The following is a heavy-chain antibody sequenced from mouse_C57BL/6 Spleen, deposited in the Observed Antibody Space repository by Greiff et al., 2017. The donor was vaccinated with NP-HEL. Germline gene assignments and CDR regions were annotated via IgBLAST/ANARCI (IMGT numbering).Heavy chain of an antibody. D-gene: IGHD1-1*01. J-gene: IGHJ1*03. CDR3: ARGGYGSSYGYFDV. CDR2: IYPGGGYT. V-gene: IGHV1-63*01. CDR1: GYTFTNYW. Sequence: VQLQQSGAELVRPGTSVRMSCKASGYTFTNYWIGWAKQRPGHGLEWIGDIYPGGGYTNYNEKFKGKATLTADKSYSTAYMQFSSLTFEDSAIYYWARGGYGSSYGYFDVWGTGTTVTVSS.